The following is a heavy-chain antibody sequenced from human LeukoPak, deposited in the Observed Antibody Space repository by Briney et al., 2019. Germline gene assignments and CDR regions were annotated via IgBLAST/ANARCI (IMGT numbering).Heavy chain of an antibody. J-gene: IGHJ6*03. V-gene: IGHV3-9*01. Sequence: GRSLRLSCPASGFTFDDYAMHWVRQAPGKGLEWVSGISWNSGSIGYADSVKGRFTISRDNAKNSLYLQMNSLRAEDTALYYCAKDIYCSGGSCYSYMDVWGKGTTVTVSS. CDR3: AKDIYCSGGSCYSYMDV. CDR2: ISWNSGSI. CDR1: GFTFDDYA. D-gene: IGHD2-15*01.